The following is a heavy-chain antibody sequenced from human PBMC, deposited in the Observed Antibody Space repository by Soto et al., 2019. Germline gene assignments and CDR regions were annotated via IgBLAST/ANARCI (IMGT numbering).Heavy chain of an antibody. Sequence: GASVKVSCKASGYTFTSYVMHWVRQAPGQRLEWMGWINAGNGNTKYSQKLQGRVTITRDTSASTAYMELSSLRSEDTAVYYCARERDMVRGVIFSGYWGQGTLVTVSS. CDR2: INAGNGNT. CDR3: ARERDMVRGVIFSGY. J-gene: IGHJ4*02. CDR1: GYTFTSYV. D-gene: IGHD3-10*01. V-gene: IGHV1-3*01.